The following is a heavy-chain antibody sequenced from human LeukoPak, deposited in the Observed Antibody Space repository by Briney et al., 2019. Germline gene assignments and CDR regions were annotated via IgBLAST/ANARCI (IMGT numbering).Heavy chain of an antibody. Sequence: PPETLSLTSTVSGGSISSGDYYWSWIRQPPGKGLEWIGYIYYSGSTYYNPSLKSRVTISVDTSKNQFSLKLSSVTAADTAVYYCARGIGLRSWEPGAFDYWGQGTLVTVSS. CDR2: IYYSGST. J-gene: IGHJ4*02. CDR1: GGSISSGDYY. CDR3: ARGIGLRSWEPGAFDY. V-gene: IGHV4-30-4*02. D-gene: IGHD1-26*01.